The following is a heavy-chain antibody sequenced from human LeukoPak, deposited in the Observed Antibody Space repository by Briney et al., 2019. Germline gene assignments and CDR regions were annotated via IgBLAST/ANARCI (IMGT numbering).Heavy chain of an antibody. D-gene: IGHD2-2*01. Sequence: ASVKVSCKASGYTFTSYDINWVRQATGQGLEWMGWMNPNSGNTGYAQKFQGRVTMTRNTSISTAYMELSSLRSEDTAVYYRARVFCSSTSCYVWFDPWGQGTLVTVSS. J-gene: IGHJ5*02. CDR2: MNPNSGNT. V-gene: IGHV1-8*01. CDR3: ARVFCSSTSCYVWFDP. CDR1: GYTFTSYD.